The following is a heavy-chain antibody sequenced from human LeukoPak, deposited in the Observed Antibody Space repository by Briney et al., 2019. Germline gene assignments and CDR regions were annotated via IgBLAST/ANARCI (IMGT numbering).Heavy chain of an antibody. CDR1: GYTFTSCA. CDR3: ARGLVGYSSGWYPHYYYYMDV. Sequence: ASVKVSCKASGYTFTSCAMNWVRQAPGQGLEWRGWINTNTGNPTYAQGFTGRFVFSWDTSVSTAYLQISSLKAEDTAVYYCARGLVGYSSGWYPHYYYYMDVWGKGTTVTVSS. V-gene: IGHV7-4-1*02. CDR2: INTNTGNP. J-gene: IGHJ6*03. D-gene: IGHD6-19*01.